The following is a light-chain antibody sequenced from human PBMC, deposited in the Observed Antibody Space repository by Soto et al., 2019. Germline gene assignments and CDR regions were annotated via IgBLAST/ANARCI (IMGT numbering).Light chain of an antibody. CDR1: RRVXYKSNNKNH. Sequence: DIVMTQSPDSLAVSLGERDTMNCKGXRRVXYKSNNKNHLAWYQQKPGQPPQXXIYWASTRESGVPERFSGSGSGTDFTLTISSLEAEDVAFYWCQQYFDVPFTFGGGTKVDIK. V-gene: IGKV4-1*01. CDR2: WAS. J-gene: IGKJ4*01. CDR3: QQYFDVPFT.